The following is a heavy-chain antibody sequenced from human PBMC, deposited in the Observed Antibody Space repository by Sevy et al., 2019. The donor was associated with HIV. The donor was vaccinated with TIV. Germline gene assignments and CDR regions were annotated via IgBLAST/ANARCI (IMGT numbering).Heavy chain of an antibody. CDR2: ISYDGSNK. D-gene: IGHD6-13*01. CDR1: GFTFSSYA. CDR3: AGPEYSSSWFPYYYYGMDV. V-gene: IGHV3-30-3*01. J-gene: IGHJ6*02. Sequence: GESLKISCAASGFTFSSYAMHWVRQAPGKGLEWVAVISYDGSNKYYADSVKGRFTISRDNSKNTLYLQMNSLRAEDTAVYYCAGPEYSSSWFPYYYYGMDVWGQGTTVTVSS.